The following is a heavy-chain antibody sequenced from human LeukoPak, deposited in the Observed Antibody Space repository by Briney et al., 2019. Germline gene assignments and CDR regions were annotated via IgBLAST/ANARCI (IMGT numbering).Heavy chain of an antibody. CDR2: IYNSGSI. CDR1: GGLISSYY. CDR3: ATKVRGGFDI. Sequence: PSETLSLTCTVSGGLISSYYWSWIRQPPGKGLEWIGYIYNSGSINYNPSLKSRVTISVDTSKNQFSLKLSSVTAADTAIYYCATKVRGGFDIWGQGTMVTVSS. J-gene: IGHJ3*02. V-gene: IGHV4-59*01. D-gene: IGHD2-15*01.